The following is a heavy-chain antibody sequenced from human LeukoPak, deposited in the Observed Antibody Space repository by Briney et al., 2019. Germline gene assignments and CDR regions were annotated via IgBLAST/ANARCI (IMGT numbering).Heavy chain of an antibody. CDR3: AREVSEGFDF. V-gene: IGHV3-21*01. Sequence: GGSLRLSCVASGFAFNTYWMAWVRHSPGKGLEWVSSFGTRSTSIYHAGSVKGRFAISRDNAKNSLYLQMNSLRAEDTALYYCAREVSEGFDFWGQGTLVTVSS. J-gene: IGHJ4*02. CDR2: FGTRSTSI. CDR1: GFAFNTYW. D-gene: IGHD3-22*01.